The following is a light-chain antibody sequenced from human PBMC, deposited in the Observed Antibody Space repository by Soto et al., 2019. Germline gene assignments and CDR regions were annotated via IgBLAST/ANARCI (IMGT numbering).Light chain of an antibody. CDR2: AAS. J-gene: IGKJ5*01. CDR1: ESIISY. Sequence: DIQMTQSPSSLSASVGDRVTITCRASESIISYLNWYQQKPGKAPKLLIYAASSLQSGVPSRFSGSGSGTDFTLTIGSLQPEDFATYYCQQSYSTQITFGQGTRLEIK. V-gene: IGKV1-39*01. CDR3: QQSYSTQIT.